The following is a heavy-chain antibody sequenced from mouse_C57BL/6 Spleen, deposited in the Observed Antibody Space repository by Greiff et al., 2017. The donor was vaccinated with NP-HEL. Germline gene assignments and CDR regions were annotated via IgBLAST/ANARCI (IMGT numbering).Heavy chain of an antibody. V-gene: IGHV5-4*01. CDR1: GFTFSSYA. J-gene: IGHJ4*01. CDR3: AREGITTVVATDNYAMDY. CDR2: ISDGGSYT. Sequence: EVQLVESGGGLVKPGGSLKLSCAASGFTFSSYAMSWVRQTPEKRLEWVATISDGGSYTYYPDNVKGRFTISRDNAKNNLYLQMSHLKSEDTAMYYCAREGITTVVATDNYAMDYWGQGTSVTVSS. D-gene: IGHD1-1*01.